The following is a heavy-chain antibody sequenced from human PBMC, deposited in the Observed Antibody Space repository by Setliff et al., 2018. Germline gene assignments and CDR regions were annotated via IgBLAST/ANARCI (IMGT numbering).Heavy chain of an antibody. V-gene: IGHV3-30*04. CDR2: MSYDTTKE. Sequence: AGSLRLSCTASGFNFGAYVMHWVRQAPGKGLEWVAIMSYDTTKEYYADSVKGRFTISRDNSRNTLYLQMNSLRSEDTAVYYCARDRIGPFLSYMDGWGKGTAVTVSS. D-gene: IGHD3-3*02. J-gene: IGHJ6*03. CDR1: GFNFGAYV. CDR3: ARDRIGPFLSYMDG.